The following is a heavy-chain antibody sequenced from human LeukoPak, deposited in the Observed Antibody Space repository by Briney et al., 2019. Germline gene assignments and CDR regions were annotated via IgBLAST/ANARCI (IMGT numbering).Heavy chain of an antibody. Sequence: GGSLRLSCAASGFTFSSYWMHWVRQAPGKGLVWVSRINSDGSSTSYADSVKGRFTISRDNAKNTLYLQMNSLRAEDTAVYYCARESGSFDMWAFDIWGQGTMVTVSS. CDR3: ARESGSFDMWAFDI. CDR1: GFTFSSYW. CDR2: INSDGSST. J-gene: IGHJ3*02. V-gene: IGHV3-74*01. D-gene: IGHD1-26*01.